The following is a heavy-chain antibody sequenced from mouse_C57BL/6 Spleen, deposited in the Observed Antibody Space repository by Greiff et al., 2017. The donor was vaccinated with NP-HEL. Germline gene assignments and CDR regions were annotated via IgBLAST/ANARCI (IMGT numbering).Heavy chain of an antibody. V-gene: IGHV1-19*01. CDR1: GYTFTDYY. J-gene: IGHJ4*01. D-gene: IGHD1-1*01. CDR3: ARSYYGSSYDAMDY. CDR2: INPYNGGT. Sequence: EVQLQQSGPVLVKPGASVKMSCKASGYTFTDYYMNWVKQSHGKSLEWIGVINPYNGGTSYNQKFKGKATLTVDKSSSTAYMELNSLTAEDSAVYYWARSYYGSSYDAMDYWGQGTSVTVSS.